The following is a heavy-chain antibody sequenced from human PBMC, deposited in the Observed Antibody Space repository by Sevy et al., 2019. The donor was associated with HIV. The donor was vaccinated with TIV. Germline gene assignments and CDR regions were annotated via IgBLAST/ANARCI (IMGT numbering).Heavy chain of an antibody. V-gene: IGHV4-39*01. Sequence: SETLSITCTVSGGSISSSSYYWGWIRQPPGKGLEWIGSIYYGGSTYYNPSLRSRVTISVDTSKNQFSLKLSSVTAADTAVYYCARHISRDFWSQSYYYGMDVWGQGTTVTVSS. CDR3: ARHISRDFWSQSYYYGMDV. D-gene: IGHD3-3*01. CDR2: IYYGGST. J-gene: IGHJ6*02. CDR1: GGSISSSSYY.